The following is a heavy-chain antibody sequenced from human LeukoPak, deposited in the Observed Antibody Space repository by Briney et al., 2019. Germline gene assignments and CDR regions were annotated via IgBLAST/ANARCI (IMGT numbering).Heavy chain of an antibody. CDR1: GFTFSFSG. CDR3: AKDRSTTWSFDY. Sequence: PGGSLRLSCAASGFTFSFSGMYWARQAPGKGLEWLAFISDDGSRKYYADSVKGRFTISRDNSKNTLFLQMNSLRTEDTAMYYYAKDRSTTWSFDYWGQGTLVTVSS. V-gene: IGHV3-30*18. J-gene: IGHJ4*02. D-gene: IGHD6-13*01. CDR2: ISDDGSRK.